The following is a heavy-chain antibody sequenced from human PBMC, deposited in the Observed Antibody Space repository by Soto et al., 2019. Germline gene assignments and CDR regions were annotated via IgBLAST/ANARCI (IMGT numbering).Heavy chain of an antibody. CDR1: GGSISSGDYY. Sequence: TLSLTCTVSGGSISSGDYYWSWIRQPPGKGLEWIGYIYYSGSTYYNPSLKSRVTISVDTSKNQFSLKLSSVTAADTAVYYCARGPYDILTQYYYGMDVWGQGTTVTVSS. CDR2: IYYSGST. CDR3: ARGPYDILTQYYYGMDV. J-gene: IGHJ6*02. D-gene: IGHD3-9*01. V-gene: IGHV4-30-4*01.